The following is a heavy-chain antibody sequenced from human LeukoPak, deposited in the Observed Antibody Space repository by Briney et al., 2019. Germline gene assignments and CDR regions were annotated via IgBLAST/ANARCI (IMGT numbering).Heavy chain of an antibody. V-gene: IGHV4-34*01. CDR1: GESFSGYY. D-gene: IGHD3-22*01. CDR2: INHSGST. J-gene: IGHJ6*02. Sequence: SETLSLTCAVYGESFSGYYWSWIRQPPGKGLEWIGEINHSGSTNYNPSLKSRVTISVDTSKNQFSLKLSSVTAADTAVYYCARGRTYYYDTSGYYPSIYYGMDVWGQGTTVIVSS. CDR3: ARGRTYYYDTSGYYPSIYYGMDV.